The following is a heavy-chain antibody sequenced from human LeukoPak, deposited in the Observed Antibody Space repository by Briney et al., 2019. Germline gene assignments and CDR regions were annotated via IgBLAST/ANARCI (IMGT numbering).Heavy chain of an antibody. CDR1: GFTFSSYG. D-gene: IGHD3-22*01. Sequence: PGGSLRLSCAASGFTFSSYGMHWVRQAPGKGLEWVAVIWYDGSNKYYADSVEGRFTISRDNSKNTLYLQMNSLRAEDTAVYYCARVNSDSSGYYWFDYWGQGTLVTVSS. CDR2: IWYDGSNK. V-gene: IGHV3-33*01. J-gene: IGHJ4*02. CDR3: ARVNSDSSGYYWFDY.